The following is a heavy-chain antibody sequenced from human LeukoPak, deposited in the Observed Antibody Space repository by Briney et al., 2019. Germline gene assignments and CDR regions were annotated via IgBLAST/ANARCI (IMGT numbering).Heavy chain of an antibody. CDR2: INPSGGST. V-gene: IGHV1-46*01. D-gene: IGHD5-24*01. CDR3: AREVEMATTCFDY. CDR1: GYTFTSCY. Sequence: GASVKVSCKASGYTFTSCYMHWVRQAPGQGLEWMGIINPSGGSTSYAQKFRGRVTMTRDTSTSTVYMELSSLRSEDTAVYYCAREVEMATTCFDYWGQGTLVTVSS. J-gene: IGHJ4*02.